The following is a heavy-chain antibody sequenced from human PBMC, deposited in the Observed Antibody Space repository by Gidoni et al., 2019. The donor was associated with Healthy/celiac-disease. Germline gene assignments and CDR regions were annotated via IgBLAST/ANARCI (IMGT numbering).Heavy chain of an antibody. D-gene: IGHD6-6*01. Sequence: QLQLQESGPGLVKLSETLSLTCTVSGGSISSSSYYWGWIRQPPGKGLEWIGSIYYRGSTYYNPSLKSRVTISVDTSKNQFSLKLSSVTAADTAVYYCARAYLLGAAHIDYWGQGTLVTVSS. CDR2: IYYRGST. J-gene: IGHJ4*02. CDR1: GGSISSSSYY. CDR3: ARAYLLGAAHIDY. V-gene: IGHV4-39*01.